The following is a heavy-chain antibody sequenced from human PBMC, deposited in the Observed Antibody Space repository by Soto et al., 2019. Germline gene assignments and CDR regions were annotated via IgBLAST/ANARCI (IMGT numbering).Heavy chain of an antibody. CDR2: ISYDGSNK. CDR1: GFTFSSYA. CDR3: ASLLAYFDY. D-gene: IGHD2-21*01. J-gene: IGHJ4*02. V-gene: IGHV3-30-3*01. Sequence: GGSLRLSCAASGFTFSSYAMHWVRQAPGKGLEWVAFISYDGSNKYYADSVKGRFTISRDNSKNTLYLQMNSLRAEDTAVYYCASLLAYFDYWGQGTLVTVSS.